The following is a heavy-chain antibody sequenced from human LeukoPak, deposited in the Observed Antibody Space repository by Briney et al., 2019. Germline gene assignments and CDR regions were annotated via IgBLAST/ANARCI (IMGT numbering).Heavy chain of an antibody. CDR3: AKDGPYSTTWAFDY. CDR2: IRYHGSDE. J-gene: IGHJ4*02. D-gene: IGHD6-13*01. Sequence: GGSLRLSXAASGFTFSSYGMHWIRQARGKGLEWVAFIRYHGSDEYYADSLKGRSTISRDNSKNTLYLQMNSLRAEDTAVYYCAKDGPYSTTWAFDYWGQGNLVTVSS. CDR1: GFTFSSYG. V-gene: IGHV3-30*02.